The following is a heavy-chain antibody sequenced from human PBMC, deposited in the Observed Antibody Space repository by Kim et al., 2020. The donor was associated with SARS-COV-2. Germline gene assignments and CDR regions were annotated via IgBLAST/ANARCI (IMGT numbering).Heavy chain of an antibody. V-gene: IGHV3-23*01. J-gene: IGHJ5*02. D-gene: IGHD3-10*01. Sequence: DSDEGRFTISRDNSKNTLYLQMNSLRAEDTAVYYCAKEKDVWFGERGFDPWGQGTLVTVSS. CDR3: AKEKDVWFGERGFDP.